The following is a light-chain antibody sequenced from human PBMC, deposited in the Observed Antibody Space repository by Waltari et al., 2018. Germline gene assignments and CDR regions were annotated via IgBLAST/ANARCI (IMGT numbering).Light chain of an antibody. CDR2: DDS. Sequence: SYELTPPPSVSVAPGKTARITCGGRNLGSQRVHWYQQKPGQAPVLVVYDDSDRPSGIPERLSVSNSGNTATLTITRVEAGDEADYYCQVWDTSSDHPVFGGGTKLTVL. V-gene: IGLV3-21*03. J-gene: IGLJ2*01. CDR3: QVWDTSSDHPV. CDR1: NLGSQR.